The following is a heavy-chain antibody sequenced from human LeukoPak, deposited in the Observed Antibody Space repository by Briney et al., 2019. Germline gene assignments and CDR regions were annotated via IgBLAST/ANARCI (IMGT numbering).Heavy chain of an antibody. V-gene: IGHV3-23*01. CDR2: ISGSGGST. Sequence: PGGSLRLSCAASGFTFSSYAMSWVRQAPGKGLEWVSAISGSGGSTYYADSVKGRFTISRDNSKNTLYLQMNSLRAEDTAVYYCAKVITPRTTTKYDAFDIWGQGTMVTVSS. CDR1: GFTFSSYA. CDR3: AKVITPRTTTKYDAFDI. J-gene: IGHJ3*02. D-gene: IGHD1-14*01.